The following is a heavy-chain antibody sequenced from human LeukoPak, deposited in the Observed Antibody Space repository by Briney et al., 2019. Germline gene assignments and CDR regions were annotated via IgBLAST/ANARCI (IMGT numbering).Heavy chain of an antibody. Sequence: SVKVSCKASGGTFNSDAIIWVRQAPGQGLEWMGGIIPSLDTTTSAQKFQGRVTIATDKSTNTTYMELSSLRSEDTAVYYCAREKYGLGAFDIWGQGTVVTVSS. CDR2: IIPSLDTT. J-gene: IGHJ3*02. D-gene: IGHD4-17*01. V-gene: IGHV1-69*05. CDR1: GGTFNSDA. CDR3: AREKYGLGAFDI.